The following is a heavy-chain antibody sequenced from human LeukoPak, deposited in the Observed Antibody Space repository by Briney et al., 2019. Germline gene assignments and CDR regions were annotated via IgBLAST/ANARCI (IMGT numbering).Heavy chain of an antibody. CDR1: GGSFSDYY. CDR2: INHSGST. Sequence: SETLSLTCAVYGGSFSDYYWSWIRQPSGKGLEWIGEINHSGSTNSNPSLKSRVTISVDTSKNQFFLKLSSVTAADAAVYYCAINMIRGVRFPYYFDYWGQGTLVTVSS. V-gene: IGHV4-34*01. J-gene: IGHJ4*02. CDR3: AINMIRGVRFPYYFDY. D-gene: IGHD3-10*01.